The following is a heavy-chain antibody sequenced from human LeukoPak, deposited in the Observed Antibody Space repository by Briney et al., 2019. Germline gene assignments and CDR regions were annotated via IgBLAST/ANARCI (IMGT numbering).Heavy chain of an antibody. Sequence: GGSLSLSCAASGFTFSSYWMSWVRQAPGKGLEWVANIKQDGSEKYYVDSVKGRFTISRDNAKNSLYLQMNSLRAEDTAVYYCARVELGRMVRGVRPGFDYWGQGTLVTVSS. CDR3: ARVELGRMVRGVRPGFDY. J-gene: IGHJ4*02. V-gene: IGHV3-7*01. CDR1: GFTFSSYW. CDR2: IKQDGSEK. D-gene: IGHD3-10*01.